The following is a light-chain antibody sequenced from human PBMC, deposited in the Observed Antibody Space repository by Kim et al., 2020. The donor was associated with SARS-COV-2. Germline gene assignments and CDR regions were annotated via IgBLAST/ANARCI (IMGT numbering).Light chain of an antibody. Sequence: ASVGDRVTITCRASQSISNYLNWYQQKPGKAPTLLIYASSRLQSGVPSRFSGSGSGTDFTLTISSLQPEDVATYYCQESNTLPHTFGQGTKVDIK. CDR1: QSISNY. V-gene: IGKV1-39*01. CDR2: ASS. J-gene: IGKJ2*01. CDR3: QESNTLPHT.